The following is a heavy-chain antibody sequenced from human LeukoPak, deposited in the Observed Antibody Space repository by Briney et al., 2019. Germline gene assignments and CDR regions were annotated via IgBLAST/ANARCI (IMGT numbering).Heavy chain of an antibody. CDR3: ARGVIVGATPYYYYMDV. Sequence: ASVKVSCKASGGTFSSYAISWLRQAPGQGLELMGGIIPIFGTANYAQKFQGRVTITTDESTSTAYMELSSLRSEETAVYYCARGVIVGATPYYYYMDVWGKGTTVTVSS. J-gene: IGHJ6*03. CDR2: IIPIFGTA. CDR1: GGTFSSYA. D-gene: IGHD1-26*01. V-gene: IGHV1-69*05.